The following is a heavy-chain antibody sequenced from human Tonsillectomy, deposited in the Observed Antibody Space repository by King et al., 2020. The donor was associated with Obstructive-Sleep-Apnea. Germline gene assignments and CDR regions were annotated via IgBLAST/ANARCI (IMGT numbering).Heavy chain of an antibody. D-gene: IGHD2-21*02. Sequence: VQLVESGGGLIHPGGSLRLSCAASGFTFSSSAITWVRQAPGKGLEWVSGISRSGNKTYYADSVKGRYTISRDNSKNTLFLQMNNLKAEDTAVYYCAKVKPFLVTDSGYFDFWGQGTLVTVSS. V-gene: IGHV3-23*04. CDR2: ISRSGNKT. CDR1: GFTFSSSA. CDR3: AKVKPFLVTDSGYFDF. J-gene: IGHJ4*02.